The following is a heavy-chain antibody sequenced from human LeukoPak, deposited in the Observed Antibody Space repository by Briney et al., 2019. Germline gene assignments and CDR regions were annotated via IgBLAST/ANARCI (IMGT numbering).Heavy chain of an antibody. CDR3: ARGRRIVGAHRHLYYYYFYMDV. J-gene: IGHJ6*03. V-gene: IGHV4-34*01. Sequence: SETLSLTCAVYGGSFSDYYWSWVRQPPGKGLEWIGEIDHSGSTNYSPSLKSRVTISVDTSKNQFSLELTSVTAADTAVYYCARGRRIVGAHRHLYYYYFYMDVWGKGTAVTVSS. D-gene: IGHD1-26*01. CDR2: IDHSGST. CDR1: GGSFSDYY.